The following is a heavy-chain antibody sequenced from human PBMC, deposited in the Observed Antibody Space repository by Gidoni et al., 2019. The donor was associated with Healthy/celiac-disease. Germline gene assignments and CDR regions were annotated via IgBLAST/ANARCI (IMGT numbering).Heavy chain of an antibody. CDR1: GYTFTSYG. CDR2: ISAYNGNT. J-gene: IGHJ3*02. Sequence: QVQLVQSGAEVKKPGASVKVSCKASGYTFTSYGLSWVRQAPGQGLEWMGWISAYNGNTNYAQKLQGRVTMTTDTSTSTAYMELRSLRSDDTAVYYCARGGGDCSSTSCYSDTDAFDIWGQGTMVTVSS. V-gene: IGHV1-18*01. CDR3: ARGGGDCSSTSCYSDTDAFDI. D-gene: IGHD2-2*01.